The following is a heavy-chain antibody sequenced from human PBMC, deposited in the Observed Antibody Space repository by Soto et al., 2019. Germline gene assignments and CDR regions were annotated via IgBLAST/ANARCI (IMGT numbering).Heavy chain of an antibody. CDR1: GYTFTSYD. CDR2: MNPNSGNT. Sequence: RASVKVSCKASGYTFTSYDINWVRQATGQGLEWMGWMNPNSGNTGYAQKFQGRVTMTRNTSISTAYMEMSSLRSEDTAVYYCARGSAFSVFWSGYNTRTEGDSWFDPWGKGPLVPVS. V-gene: IGHV1-8*01. D-gene: IGHD3-3*01. J-gene: IGHJ5*02. CDR3: ARGSAFSVFWSGYNTRTEGDSWFDP.